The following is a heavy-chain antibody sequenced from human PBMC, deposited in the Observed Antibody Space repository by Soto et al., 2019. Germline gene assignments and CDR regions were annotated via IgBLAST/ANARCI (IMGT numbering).Heavy chain of an antibody. Sequence: QVQLAESGGGVVQPGRSLRLSCEASGFTFSTYAMHWVRQAPGKGLEWVADVSYDGSDKYYADSVKGRFTISRDNSKNTLSLQMDSLRAEDTAVYFCPRDNGTLALDFWGPGALVTVSS. CDR1: GFTFSTYA. CDR3: PRDNGTLALDF. D-gene: IGHD3-16*01. CDR2: VSYDGSDK. J-gene: IGHJ4*02. V-gene: IGHV3-30*04.